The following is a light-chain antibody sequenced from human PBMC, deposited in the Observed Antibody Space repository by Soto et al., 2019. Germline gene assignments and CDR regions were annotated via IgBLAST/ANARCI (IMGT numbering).Light chain of an antibody. J-gene: IGKJ1*01. V-gene: IGKV3-20*01. Sequence: EIVLTQSPGTLSFSPGERATLSCRASQSVSSSYLAWYQQKPGQAPRLLIYDAASRATGIPDRFSGSGSRTDFTLTISRLEPEDFAVYFCQQYGSSPTSFGQGTKVDIK. CDR2: DAA. CDR1: QSVSSSY. CDR3: QQYGSSPTS.